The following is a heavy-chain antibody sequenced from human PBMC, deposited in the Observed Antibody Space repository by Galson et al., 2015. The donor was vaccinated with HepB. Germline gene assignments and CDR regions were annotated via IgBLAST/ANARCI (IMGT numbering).Heavy chain of an antibody. CDR3: AKDRGYDSSGYYLNGAFDI. CDR2: ISWNSGSI. J-gene: IGHJ3*02. CDR1: GFTFDDYA. Sequence: SLRLSCAASGFTFDDYAMHWVRQAPGKGLEWVSGISWNSGSIGYADSVKGRFTISRDNAKNSLYLQMNSLRAEDTALYYCAKDRGYDSSGYYLNGAFDIWGQGTMVTVSS. V-gene: IGHV3-9*01. D-gene: IGHD3-22*01.